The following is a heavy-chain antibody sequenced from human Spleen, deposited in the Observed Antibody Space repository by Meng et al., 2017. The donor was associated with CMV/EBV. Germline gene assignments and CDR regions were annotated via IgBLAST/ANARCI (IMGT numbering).Heavy chain of an antibody. CDR3: AKGYMTGTDY. J-gene: IGHJ4*02. Sequence: SCKTSGYTFNGHYLYWVRQAPGQGLEWMGWINPINGDTNYAQHFQGRVSVTTDTSISTAYMELRRLRPDDTAVYYCAKGYMTGTDYWGQGTLVTVSS. V-gene: IGHV1-2*02. CDR1: GYTFNGHY. CDR2: INPINGDT. D-gene: IGHD3-9*01.